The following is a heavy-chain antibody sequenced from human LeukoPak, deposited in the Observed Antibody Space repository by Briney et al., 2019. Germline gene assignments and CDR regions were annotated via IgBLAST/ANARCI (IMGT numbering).Heavy chain of an antibody. CDR1: GGSFSGYY. CDR3: ASSYSSRWYPTSYSDCMDV. Sequence: PSETLSLSCAVYGGSFSGYYGSWIREPPGKGLEWRGDINHSGSANYNTTLTRRITISVATSKNQIPLSLSSVTAADTAAYYCASSYSSRWYPTSYSDCMDVWGKGTTVTVSS. J-gene: IGHJ6*03. D-gene: IGHD6-13*01. CDR2: INHSGSA. V-gene: IGHV4-34*01.